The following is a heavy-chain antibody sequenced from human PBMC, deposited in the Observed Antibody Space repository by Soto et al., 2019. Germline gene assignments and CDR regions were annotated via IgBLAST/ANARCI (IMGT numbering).Heavy chain of an antibody. CDR3: VKGLKFLLDYYNYGMDV. D-gene: IGHD3-3*01. CDR1: GLTFSSYA. J-gene: IGHJ6*02. Sequence: PGGTLRLSCSASGLTFSSYAMHWVRQAPGKGLEYVSAITNNGGSTYYADSVKGRFTISRDNSKNTLYLQMSSLRAEDTAVYYCVKGLKFLLDYYNYGMDVWGQAASVTVYS. V-gene: IGHV3-64D*06. CDR2: ITNNGGST.